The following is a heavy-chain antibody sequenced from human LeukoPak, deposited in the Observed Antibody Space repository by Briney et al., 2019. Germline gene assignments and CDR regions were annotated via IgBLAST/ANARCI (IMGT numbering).Heavy chain of an antibody. J-gene: IGHJ4*02. V-gene: IGHV3-74*01. CDR1: GFTFSRNW. Sequence: GGSLRLSCAASGFTFSRNWMYWVRQAPGKGLVWVSRINIDGSSTSYADSVKGRFTISRDNAKNTLYLQMNSLRAEDTAVYYCASGSGSYFPGYWGQATLVTVSS. CDR3: ASGSGSYFPGY. D-gene: IGHD3-10*01. CDR2: INIDGSST.